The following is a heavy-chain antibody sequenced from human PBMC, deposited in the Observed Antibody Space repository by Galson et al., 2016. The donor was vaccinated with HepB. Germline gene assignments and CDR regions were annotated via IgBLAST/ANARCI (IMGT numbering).Heavy chain of an antibody. J-gene: IGHJ2*01. D-gene: IGHD3-3*01. V-gene: IGHV1-69*04. CDR1: GDYFNNYL. CDR2: IIPMSGRT. CDR3: ATGAPYDFRFEGYLYI. Sequence: SVKVSCKVSGDYFNNYLMIWVRQAPGQGLEWLGTIIPMSGRTKVAQNFQGRVTISSDSSTGYMKLTNMSPRDTAVYYCATGAPYDFRFEGYLYIWGRGTVVSVSS.